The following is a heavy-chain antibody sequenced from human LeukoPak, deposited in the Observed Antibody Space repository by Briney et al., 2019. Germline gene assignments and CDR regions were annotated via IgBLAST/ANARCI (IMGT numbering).Heavy chain of an antibody. D-gene: IGHD3-22*01. V-gene: IGHV3-23*01. CDR1: GFTFSSYA. J-gene: IGHJ4*02. Sequence: GGSLRLSCAASGFTFSSYAMSWVRQAPGEGLEWVSAISGSGGSTYYADSVKGRFTISRDNSKNTLYLQMNSLRAEDTAVYYCAKDDYYDSSGIPTAADYWGQGTLVTVSS. CDR2: ISGSGGST. CDR3: AKDDYYDSSGIPTAADY.